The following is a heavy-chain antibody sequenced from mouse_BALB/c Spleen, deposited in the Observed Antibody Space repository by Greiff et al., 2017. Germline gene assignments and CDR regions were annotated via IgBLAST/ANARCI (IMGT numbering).Heavy chain of an antibody. CDR1: GYTFTSYV. Sequence: VQLQQSGPELVNPGASVKMSCKASGYTFTSYVMHWVKQKPGQGLEWIGYINPYNDGTKYNEKFKGKATLTSDKSSSTAYMELSSLTSEDSAVYYCARSLGGYDDYFDYWGQGTTLTVSS. J-gene: IGHJ2*01. V-gene: IGHV1-14*01. D-gene: IGHD2-2*01. CDR2: INPYNDGT. CDR3: ARSLGGYDDYFDY.